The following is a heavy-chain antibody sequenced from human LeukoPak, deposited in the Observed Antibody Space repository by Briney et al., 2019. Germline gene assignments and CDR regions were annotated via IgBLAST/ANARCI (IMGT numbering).Heavy chain of an antibody. V-gene: IGHV4-61*02. D-gene: IGHD2-2*01. CDR2: ISSTGST. J-gene: IGHJ5*02. CDR3: ARHLGHRRVVPAAIPYNWFDP. Sequence: PSQTLSLTCTVSGGSISSGGHYWSWIRQPAGKGLEYLGRISSTGSTNYNPSLRSRVTISADTSKNHFSLKLTSVTAADTAVYYCARHLGHRRVVPAAIPYNWFDPWGQGTLVTVSS. CDR1: GGSISSGGHY.